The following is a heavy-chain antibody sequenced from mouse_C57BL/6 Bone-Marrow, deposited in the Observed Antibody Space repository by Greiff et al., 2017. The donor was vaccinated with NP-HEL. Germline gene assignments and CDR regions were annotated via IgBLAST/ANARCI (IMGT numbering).Heavy chain of an antibody. CDR2: IDPSDSYT. CDR3: AREGNYYGSSNWYFDV. Sequence: VKLQQPGAVLVMPGASVKLSCKASGYTFTSYWMHWVKQRPGQGLEWIGEIDPSDSYTNYNQKFKGKSTLTVDKSSSTAYMQLSSLTSEDSAVYYCAREGNYYGSSNWYFDVWGTGTTVTVSS. V-gene: IGHV1-69*01. CDR1: GYTFTSYW. J-gene: IGHJ1*03. D-gene: IGHD1-1*01.